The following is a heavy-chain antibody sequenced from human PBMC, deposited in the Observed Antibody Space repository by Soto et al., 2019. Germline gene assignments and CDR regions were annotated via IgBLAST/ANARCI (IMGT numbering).Heavy chain of an antibody. J-gene: IGHJ4*02. CDR2: ISYDGSNK. CDR1: GVTFSHYG. D-gene: IGHD1-26*01. V-gene: IGHV3-30*03. Sequence: GGSLRLSCAASGVTFSHYGIHRVRQAPGNGLEWLAVISYDGSNKHYADSVKGRFTVSRDNSKNTLYLQMNSRRAEDTAVYFCARYSGKYQGPIDYWGQGTLVTVSS. CDR3: ARYSGKYQGPIDY.